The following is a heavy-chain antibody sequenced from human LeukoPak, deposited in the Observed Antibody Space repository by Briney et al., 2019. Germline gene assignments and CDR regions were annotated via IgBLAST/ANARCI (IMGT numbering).Heavy chain of an antibody. CDR1: GVTFSSYG. CDR3: AKDPDTAMVPRYFDY. Sequence: PGGSLRLSRAASGVTFSSYGMHWVRQAPGKGLEWVAVIWYDGSNKYYADSVKGRFTISRDNSKNTLYLQMNSLRAEDTAVYYCAKDPDTAMVPRYFDYWGQGTLVTVSS. J-gene: IGHJ4*02. CDR2: IWYDGSNK. V-gene: IGHV3-33*06. D-gene: IGHD5-18*01.